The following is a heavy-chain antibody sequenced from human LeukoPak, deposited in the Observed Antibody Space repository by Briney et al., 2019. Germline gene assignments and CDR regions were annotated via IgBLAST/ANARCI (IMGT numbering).Heavy chain of an antibody. CDR1: GFTFSDYY. CDR3: ARAGKWELTDFDY. CDR2: ISSSGSTI. D-gene: IGHD1-26*01. V-gene: IGHV3-11*04. Sequence: GGSLRLSCAASGFTFSDYYMSWIRQAPGKGLEWVPYISSSGSTIYYADSVKGRFTISRDNAKNSLYLQMNSLRAEDTAVYYCARAGKWELTDFDYWGQGTLVTVSS. J-gene: IGHJ4*02.